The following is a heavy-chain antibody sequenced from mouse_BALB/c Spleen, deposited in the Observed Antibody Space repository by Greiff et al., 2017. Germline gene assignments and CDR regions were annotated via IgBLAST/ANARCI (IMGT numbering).Heavy chain of an antibody. CDR2: ISSGSSTI. CDR3: ARGLLGAMDY. V-gene: IGHV5-17*02. Sequence: EVKLVESGGGLVQPGGSRKLFCAASGFTFSSFGMHWVRQAPEKGLEWVAYISSGSSTIYYADTVKGRFTISRDNPKNTLFLQMPSLRSEDTAMYYCARGLLGAMDYWGQGTSVTVSS. D-gene: IGHD2-10*01. J-gene: IGHJ4*01. CDR1: GFTFSSFG.